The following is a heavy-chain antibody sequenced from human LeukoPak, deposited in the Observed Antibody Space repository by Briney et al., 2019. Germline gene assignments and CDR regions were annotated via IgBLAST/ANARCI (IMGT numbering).Heavy chain of an antibody. CDR1: GGTFSSYA. CDR3: ARDCTNGVCRGWFDP. J-gene: IGHJ5*02. CDR2: IIPIFGTA. Sequence: SVKVSCKASGGTFSSYAFSWVRQAPGQGLEWMGGIIPIFGTANYAQKFQGRVTITADESTSTAYMELSSLRSEDTAVYYCARDCTNGVCRGWFDPWGQGTLVTVSS. V-gene: IGHV1-69*13. D-gene: IGHD2-8*01.